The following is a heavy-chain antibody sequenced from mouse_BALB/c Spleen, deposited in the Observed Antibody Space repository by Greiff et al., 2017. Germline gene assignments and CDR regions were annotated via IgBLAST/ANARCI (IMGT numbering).Heavy chain of an antibody. J-gene: IGHJ2*01. V-gene: IGHV1-7*01. Sequence: QVQLQQSGAELAKPGASVKMSCKASGYTFTSYWMHWVKQRPGQGLEWIGYINPSTGYTEYNQKFKDKATLTADKSSSTAYMQLSSLTSEDSAVYYCARGMYYFDYWGQGTTLTVSS. CDR3: ARGMYYFDY. CDR1: GYTFTSYW. CDR2: INPSTGYT.